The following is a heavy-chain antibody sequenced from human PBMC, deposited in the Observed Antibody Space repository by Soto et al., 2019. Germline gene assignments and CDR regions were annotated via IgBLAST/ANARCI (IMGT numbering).Heavy chain of an antibody. V-gene: IGHV3-23*01. CDR2: ISGSGGST. CDR3: AKGVAYYYDSSGPY. D-gene: IGHD3-22*01. J-gene: IGHJ4*02. CDR1: GGSISSGGYY. Sequence: PSETLSLTCTVSGGSISSGGYYWSWIRQHPGKGLEWVSAISGSGGSTYYADSVKGRFTISRDNSKNTLYLQMNSLRAEDTAVYYCAKGVAYYYDSSGPYWGQGTLVTVSS.